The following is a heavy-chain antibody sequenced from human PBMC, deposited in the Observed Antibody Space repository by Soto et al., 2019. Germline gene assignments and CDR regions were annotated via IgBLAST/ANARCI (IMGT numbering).Heavy chain of an antibody. CDR2: ISGTSSTT. Sequence: EVQLVESGGGLVQPGGSLRLSCAASGFSFNTYSMNWVRQAPGKGLEWLSYISGTSSTTYYAGSVKGRFTISRDNAKNSLYLQMNRLRAEDTALYYCAREAPTIGSQYFQHWGQGTLVTVSS. D-gene: IGHD1-26*01. CDR3: AREAPTIGSQYFQH. J-gene: IGHJ1*01. CDR1: GFSFNTYS. V-gene: IGHV3-48*01.